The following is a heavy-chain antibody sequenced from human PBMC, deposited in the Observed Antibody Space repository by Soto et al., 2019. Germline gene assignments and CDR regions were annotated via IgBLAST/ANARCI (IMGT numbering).Heavy chain of an antibody. CDR1: GFVFKDSS. CDR2: IRDRADNYAT. J-gene: IGHJ4*02. Sequence: EVLLVESGGGLVQPGGSLKLSCAASGFVFKDSSIHWVRQAAGKGLEWVVRIRDRADNYATAYAASVEGRFTISRDDSDNTAYLHMSSLKSEDTAIYYCTRLIRAAQDYWGQGTLVTVSS. CDR3: TRLIRAAQDY. D-gene: IGHD3-16*01. V-gene: IGHV3-73*01.